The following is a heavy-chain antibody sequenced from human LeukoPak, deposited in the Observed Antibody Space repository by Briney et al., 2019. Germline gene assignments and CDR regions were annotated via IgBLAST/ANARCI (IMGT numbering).Heavy chain of an antibody. CDR3: ARFGAYCGGDCYSDWDY. D-gene: IGHD2-21*02. J-gene: IGHJ4*02. V-gene: IGHV5-51*01. CDR1: GYSFTSYW. Sequence: GESLKISCKGSGYSFTSYWIGWVRQMPGKGLEWMGIIYPGDSDTRCSPSFQGQVTISADKSISTAYLQWSSLKASDTAMYYCARFGAYCGGDCYSDWDYWGQGTLVTVSS. CDR2: IYPGDSDT.